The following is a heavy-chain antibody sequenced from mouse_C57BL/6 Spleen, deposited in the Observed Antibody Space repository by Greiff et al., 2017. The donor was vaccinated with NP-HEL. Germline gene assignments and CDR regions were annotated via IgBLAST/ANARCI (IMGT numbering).Heavy chain of an antibody. V-gene: IGHV1-69*01. J-gene: IGHJ2*01. CDR3: ARPDYYGSSHYFDD. D-gene: IGHD1-1*01. CDR1: GYTFTSYW. CDR2: IDPSDSYT. Sequence: QVQLQQPGAELVMPGASVKLSCKASGYTFTSYWMHWVKQRPGQGLEWIGEIDPSDSYTNYNQKFKGKSTLTVDKSSSTAYMQLSSLTSDDSAVYYCARPDYYGSSHYFDDWGQGTTLTVSS.